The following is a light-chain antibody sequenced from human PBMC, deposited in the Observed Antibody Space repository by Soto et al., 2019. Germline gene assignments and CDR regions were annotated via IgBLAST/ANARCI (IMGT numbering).Light chain of an antibody. J-gene: IGKJ1*01. V-gene: IGKV1-5*01. CDR2: DAS. CDR3: QQYNSYWK. Sequence: DIQMTQSPSSLSASVGDRVTITCRASQSISSWLAWYQQKPGKAPKLLIYDASSLESGVPSRFSGSGSGTEFTLIISSLQPDDFATYYCQQYNSYWKFGQGTK. CDR1: QSISSW.